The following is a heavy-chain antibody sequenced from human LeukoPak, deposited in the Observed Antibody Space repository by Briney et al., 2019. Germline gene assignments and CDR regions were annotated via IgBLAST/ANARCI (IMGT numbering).Heavy chain of an antibody. CDR1: GYTLTELS. D-gene: IGHD2-2*01. CDR2: FDPKDGDT. J-gene: IGHJ4*02. Sequence: ASVKVSCKVSGYTLTELSVHWVRQAPGKGLEWMGNFDPKDGDTIYAQRFQGRVTMTEDTSTHTAYMELSSLRSEDTAVYYCASGTTDIVVVPATLRNYYFDYWGQGTLVTVSS. CDR3: ASGTTDIVVVPATLRNYYFDY. V-gene: IGHV1-24*01.